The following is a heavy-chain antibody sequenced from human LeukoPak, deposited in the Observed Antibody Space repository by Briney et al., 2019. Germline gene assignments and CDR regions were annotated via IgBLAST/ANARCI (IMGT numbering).Heavy chain of an antibody. CDR3: ARDPGSTGWYYYYYYMDV. V-gene: IGHV3-30*01. CDR1: GFTFSSYA. J-gene: IGHJ6*03. Sequence: GGSLRLSCAASGFTFSSYALHWVRQAPGKGLEWVAVISYDGSNNYYADSVKGRFTISRDYSKNTLYLQMNSLRADDTAVYYCARDPGSTGWYYYYYYMDVWGKGTTVTVSS. CDR2: ISYDGSNN. D-gene: IGHD6-19*01.